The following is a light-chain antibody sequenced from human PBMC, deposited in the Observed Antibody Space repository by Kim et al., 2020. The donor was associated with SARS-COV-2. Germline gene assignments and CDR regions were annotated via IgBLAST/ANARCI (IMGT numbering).Light chain of an antibody. Sequence: PGQRVTVSSSGGISNNQNKYALCFQLLPGRAPKRLLFRNDQRPSGVPDRFSGSKSGASASLAISGLRFEEEADYFCAAWDDTRGWVFGGGTQLTVL. V-gene: IGLV1-47*01. CDR2: RND. CDR1: ISNNQNKY. CDR3: AAWDDTRGWV. J-gene: IGLJ3*02.